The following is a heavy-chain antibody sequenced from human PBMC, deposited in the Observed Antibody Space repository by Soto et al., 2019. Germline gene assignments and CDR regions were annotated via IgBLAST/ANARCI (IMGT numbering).Heavy chain of an antibody. Sequence: QLLESGGGLVQPGGSLRLSCAASGFTFSIYSMNWVRQAPGKGLEWVSLISGSGGSTHYADSVEGRFTISRDNSKNTLDLEMDSLRAEDTAVYYCAKVVKYEVLTGYYKGPDYYGMDVCGQGTTVTVSS. CDR2: ISGSGGST. CDR3: AKVVKYEVLTGYYKGPDYYGMDV. V-gene: IGHV3-23*01. J-gene: IGHJ6*02. CDR1: GFTFSIYS. D-gene: IGHD3-9*01.